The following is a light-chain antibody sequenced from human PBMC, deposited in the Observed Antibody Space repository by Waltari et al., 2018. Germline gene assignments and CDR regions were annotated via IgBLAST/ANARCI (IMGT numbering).Light chain of an antibody. Sequence: QSVLTQPPSASGTPGQRVTISCSGSRSNIGSNYVYWYQQVPGTAPKPLIYRNNQRPSGVPARFSGSRSGTSASLAISGLRSEDEADYYCAAWEDSLSGRVFGGGTKVTVL. CDR3: AAWEDSLSGRV. V-gene: IGLV1-47*01. CDR1: RSNIGSNY. J-gene: IGLJ3*02. CDR2: RNN.